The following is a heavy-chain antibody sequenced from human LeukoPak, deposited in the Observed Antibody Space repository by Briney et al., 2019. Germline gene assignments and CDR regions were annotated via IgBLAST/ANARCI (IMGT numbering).Heavy chain of an antibody. J-gene: IGHJ4*02. CDR3: VGRTVKPTGGDY. CDR2: IYYSGST. CDR1: GGSISSSSYY. Sequence: SETLSLTCTVSGGSISSSSYYWGWIRQPPGKGLEWVGSIYYSGSTYYNPSLKSRVTISVDTSKNQFSLKLSSVTAADTAVYYCVGRTVKPTGGDYWGQGTLVTVSS. D-gene: IGHD4-17*01. V-gene: IGHV4-39*07.